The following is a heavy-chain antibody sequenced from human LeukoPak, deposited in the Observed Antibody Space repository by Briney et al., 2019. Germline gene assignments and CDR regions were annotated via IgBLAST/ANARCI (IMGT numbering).Heavy chain of an antibody. J-gene: IGHJ5*01. CDR2: INQDGSQD. D-gene: IGHD1-14*01. V-gene: IGHV3-7*01. CDR3: ARDRRPTICRGLDS. CDR1: GFTFSDYW. Sequence: GGSLRLSCAASGFTFSDYWRSWVRQTPGKGLEWVANINQDGSQDFYVDSVKGRFTISRDNAKNSLYFQMNSLRAEDTAVYYCARDRRPTICRGLDSWAQGTPVTVSS.